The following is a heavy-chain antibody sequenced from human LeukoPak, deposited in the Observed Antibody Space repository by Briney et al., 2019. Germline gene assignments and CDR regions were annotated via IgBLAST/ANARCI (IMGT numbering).Heavy chain of an antibody. CDR2: IKQDGSEK. CDR1: GFTFSSYW. V-gene: IGHV3-7*01. J-gene: IGHJ3*02. D-gene: IGHD1-26*01. CDR3: ARVRGSYYYDAFDI. Sequence: GGSLRLSCAASGFTFSSYWMSWVRQAPGKGLEWVANIKQDGSEKYYVDSVKGRFTISRDNAKNPLYLQMNSLRAEDTAVYYCARVRGSYYYDAFDIWGQGTMVTVSS.